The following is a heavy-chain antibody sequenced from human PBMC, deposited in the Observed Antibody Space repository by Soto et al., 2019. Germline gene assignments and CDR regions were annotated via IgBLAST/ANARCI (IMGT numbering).Heavy chain of an antibody. J-gene: IGHJ4*02. CDR1: GGTFSSYA. CDR3: ARVVLRFLEFDY. D-gene: IGHD3-3*01. V-gene: IGHV1-69*13. CDR2: IIPIFGTA. Sequence: LVKVSCKASGGTFSSYAISWVRQAPGQGLEWMGGIIPIFGTANYAQKFQGRVTITADESTSTAYMELSSLRSEDTAVYYCARVVLRFLEFDYWGQGTLVTVSS.